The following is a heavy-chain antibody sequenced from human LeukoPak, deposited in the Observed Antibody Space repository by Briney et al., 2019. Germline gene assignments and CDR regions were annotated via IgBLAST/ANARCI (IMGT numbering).Heavy chain of an antibody. V-gene: IGHV3-48*03. CDR2: ISSSGSTI. J-gene: IGHJ4*02. CDR1: GFTFSSYE. D-gene: IGHD7-27*01. Sequence: PGGSLRLSCAASGFTFSSYEMSWVRQAPGKGLEWVSYISSSGSTIYYADSVKGRFTISRDDSKNTLSLQMNSLRVEDTAVYYCAQDLAWGAFDHWGKGTLVTVSS. CDR3: AQDLAWGAFDH.